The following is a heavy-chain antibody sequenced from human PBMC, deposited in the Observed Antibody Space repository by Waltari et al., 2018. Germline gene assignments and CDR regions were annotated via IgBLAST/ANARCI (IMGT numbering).Heavy chain of an antibody. D-gene: IGHD5-12*01. CDR2: ISYDGSNK. CDR3: ARVATIIY. J-gene: IGHJ4*02. Sequence: QVQLVESGGGVVQPGRSLRLSCAASGFTFSSYAMHWVRQAPGKGLEWVAVISYDGSNKYYADSGKGRFTISRDNSKNTLYLQMNSLRAEDTAVYYCARVATIIYWGQGTLVTVSS. CDR1: GFTFSSYA. V-gene: IGHV3-30-3*01.